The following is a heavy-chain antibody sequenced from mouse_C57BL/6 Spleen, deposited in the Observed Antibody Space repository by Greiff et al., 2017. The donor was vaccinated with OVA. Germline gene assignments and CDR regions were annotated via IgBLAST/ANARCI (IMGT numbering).Heavy chain of an antibody. CDR1: GFTFSDYG. V-gene: IGHV5-17*01. J-gene: IGHJ2*01. CDR3: ARQDYSNYLDY. Sequence: EVMLVESGGGLVKPGGSLKLSCAASGFTFSDYGMHWVRQAPEKGLEWVAYISSGSSTIYYADTVKGRFTFSRDNAKNTLFLQMTSLRSEDAAMYYCARQDYSNYLDYWGQGTTRTVSS. CDR2: ISSGSSTI. D-gene: IGHD2-5*01.